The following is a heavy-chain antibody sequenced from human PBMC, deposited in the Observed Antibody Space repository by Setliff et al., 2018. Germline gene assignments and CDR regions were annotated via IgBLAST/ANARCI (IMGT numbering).Heavy chain of an antibody. CDR1: GGSISEANYY. CDR3: AGYQGSGSNYKVVNWFDP. Sequence: SETLSLTCTVSGGSISEANYYWSWIRQPAGKGLEWIGHIYTRGSTNHNPSLRSRVSISVDTSKNHFSLQLSSVTAADTAVYYCAGYQGSGSNYKVVNWFDPWGQGTLVTVSS. J-gene: IGHJ5*02. CDR2: IYTRGST. D-gene: IGHD3-10*01. V-gene: IGHV4-61*09.